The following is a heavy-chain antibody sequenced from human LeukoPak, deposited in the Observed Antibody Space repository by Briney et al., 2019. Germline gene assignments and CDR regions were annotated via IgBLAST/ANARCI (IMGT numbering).Heavy chain of an antibody. CDR3: AREWSGVGPGVNVAVAVSFDY. D-gene: IGHD6-19*01. CDR2: IEQDGSAK. CDR1: GFTFSAYW. Sequence: PGGSLRLSCAASGFTFSAYWMSWVRPPPGKGLEWVANIEQDGSAKYYVDSVKGRFTLSRDNAKNSLYLQMNSLRAEDTAVYYCAREWSGVGPGVNVAVAVSFDYWGPGTLVTVSS. J-gene: IGHJ4*02. V-gene: IGHV3-7*03.